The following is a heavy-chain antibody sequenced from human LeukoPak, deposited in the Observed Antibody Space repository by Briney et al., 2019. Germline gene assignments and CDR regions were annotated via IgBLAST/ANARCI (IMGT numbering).Heavy chain of an antibody. CDR1: GGSISSYY. CDR2: IYYSGST. Sequence: KPSETLSLTCTVSGGSISSYYWSWIRQPPGKGLEWIGYIYYSGSTNYNPSLKSRVTISVDTSKNQFSLKLSSVTAADTAVYYCARSRSGYSYDHAAFEIWGQGTMVTVSS. V-gene: IGHV4-59*01. J-gene: IGHJ3*02. D-gene: IGHD5-18*01. CDR3: ARSRSGYSYDHAAFEI.